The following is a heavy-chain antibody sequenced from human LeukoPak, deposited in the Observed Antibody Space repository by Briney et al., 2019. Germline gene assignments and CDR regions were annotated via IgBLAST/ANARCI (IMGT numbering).Heavy chain of an antibody. J-gene: IGHJ4*02. D-gene: IGHD3-22*01. CDR1: GFTFSSYA. CDR3: AKFAGTYYYDSSGYQDY. V-gene: IGHV3-23*01. CDR2: ISGSDGST. Sequence: PGGSLRLSCAASGFTFSSYAMSWVRQAPGKGLEWVSGISGSDGSTHYADSVKGRFTISRDNSKNTLYLQMNRLRAEDTAVYYCAKFAGTYYYDSSGYQDYWGQGTLVTVSS.